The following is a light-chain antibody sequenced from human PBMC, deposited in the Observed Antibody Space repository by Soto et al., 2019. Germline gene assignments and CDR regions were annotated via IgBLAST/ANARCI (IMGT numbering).Light chain of an antibody. J-gene: IGLJ2*01. Sequence: QSALTQPPSASGSPGQSVTISCTGTSSDVGVYNYVSWYQQHPGKAPKLMIYEVSKRPSGVPDRFSGSKSGNSATLTVSGLQAEDEADYYCSSFAGNLNVVFGGGTKLTVL. CDR2: EVS. V-gene: IGLV2-8*01. CDR1: SSDVGVYNY. CDR3: SSFAGNLNVV.